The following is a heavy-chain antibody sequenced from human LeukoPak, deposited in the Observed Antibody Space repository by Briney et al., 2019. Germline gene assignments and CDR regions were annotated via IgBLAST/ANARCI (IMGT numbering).Heavy chain of an antibody. D-gene: IGHD6-13*01. V-gene: IGHV4-59*01. Sequence: PSETPSLTCTVSGGSLSNYWWSWIRHPPGKGLEWIGYVLDSGGTNYNPSLKSRVTISVDTSKKQFSLKLSSVTAADTAVYYCARGYSSSWNYFDYWGQGTLVTVSS. CDR1: GGSLSNYW. CDR2: VLDSGGT. CDR3: ARGYSSSWNYFDY. J-gene: IGHJ4*02.